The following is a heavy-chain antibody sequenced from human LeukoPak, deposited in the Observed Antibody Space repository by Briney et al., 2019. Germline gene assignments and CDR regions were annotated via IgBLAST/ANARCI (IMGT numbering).Heavy chain of an antibody. Sequence: QPGGSLRLSCAASRFTFSTYGMNWVRQTPGKGLEWVSAISGSGNRAYHADSVKGRFTISRDNSKNMLYLQMNSLRAEDTALYYCAKDADISVELVVITSFDSWGQGTLVTVSS. CDR3: AKDADISVELVVITSFDS. V-gene: IGHV3-23*01. D-gene: IGHD3-22*01. CDR1: RFTFSTYG. J-gene: IGHJ4*02. CDR2: ISGSGNRA.